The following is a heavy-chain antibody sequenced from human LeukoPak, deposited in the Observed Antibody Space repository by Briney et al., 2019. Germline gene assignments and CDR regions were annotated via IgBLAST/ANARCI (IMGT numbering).Heavy chain of an antibody. V-gene: IGHV1-8*01. CDR1: GYTFTSYD. CDR2: MNPNSGNT. CDR3: ARGRALNSPAFYSYYYRDV. D-gene: IGHD2-21*01. J-gene: IGHJ6*03. Sequence: ASVKVSCKASGYTFTSYDINWVRQATGQGLEWMGWMNPNSGNTGYAQKFQGRVTMTRNTSISTAYMELSSLGSEDTAVYYCARGRALNSPAFYSYYYRDVWGKGTTVTVS.